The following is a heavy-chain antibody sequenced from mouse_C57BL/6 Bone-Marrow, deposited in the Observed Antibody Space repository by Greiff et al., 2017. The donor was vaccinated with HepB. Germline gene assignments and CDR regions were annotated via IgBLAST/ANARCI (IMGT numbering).Heavy chain of an antibody. V-gene: IGHV1-61*01. Sequence: QVQLQQPGAELVRPGSSVKLSCKASGYTFTSYWLDWVKQRPGQGLEWIGNIYPSDSETHYNQKFKDKATLNVDKSSSTAYMQLSSLTSEDSAVYYCARLGVVAPFAYWGQGTLVTVSA. D-gene: IGHD1-1*01. CDR1: GYTFTSYW. CDR3: ARLGVVAPFAY. CDR2: IYPSDSET. J-gene: IGHJ3*01.